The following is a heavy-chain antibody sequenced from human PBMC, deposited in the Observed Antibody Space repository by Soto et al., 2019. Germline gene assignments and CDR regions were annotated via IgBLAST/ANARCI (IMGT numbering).Heavy chain of an antibody. J-gene: IGHJ4*02. CDR1: GFTFSSYV. CDR2: IDGSGTT. Sequence: EVKLLESGGNLVKPGGSLRLSCAASGFTFSSYVLTWVRQAPGKGLEWVSGIDGSGTTAYADSVKGRFIISRDNSKNTLYLQMNSLRAEDTAVYFCAKETARRKFDFDYWGQGTLVTVSS. D-gene: IGHD6-6*01. CDR3: AKETARRKFDFDY. V-gene: IGHV3-23*01.